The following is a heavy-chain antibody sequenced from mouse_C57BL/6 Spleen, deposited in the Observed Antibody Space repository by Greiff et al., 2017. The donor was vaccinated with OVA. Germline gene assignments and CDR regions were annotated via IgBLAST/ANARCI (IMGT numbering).Heavy chain of an antibody. V-gene: IGHV1-52*01. CDR3: ARSGYDYPYWYFDV. CDR2: IDPSDSET. CDR1: GYTFTSYW. Sequence: VQLQQPGAELVRPGSSVKLSCKASGYTFTSYWMHWVKQRPIQGLEWIGNIDPSDSETHYNQKFKDKATLTVDKSSSTAYMQLSSLTSEDSAVDYCARSGYDYPYWYFDVWGTGTTVTVSS. J-gene: IGHJ1*03. D-gene: IGHD2-4*01.